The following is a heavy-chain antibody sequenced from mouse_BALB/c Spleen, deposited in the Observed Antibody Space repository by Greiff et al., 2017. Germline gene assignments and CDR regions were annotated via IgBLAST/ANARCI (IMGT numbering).Heavy chain of an antibody. CDR2: IDPANGNT. Sequence: VQLQQSGAELVKPGASVKLSCTASGFNIKDTYMHWVKQRPEQGLEWIGRIDPANGNTKYDPKFQGKATITADTSSNTAYLQLSSLTSEDTAVYYCASITAASYYYAMDYGGQGTSVTVAS. D-gene: IGHD1-2*01. V-gene: IGHV14-3*02. CDR1: GFNIKDTY. CDR3: ASITAASYYYAMDY. J-gene: IGHJ4*01.